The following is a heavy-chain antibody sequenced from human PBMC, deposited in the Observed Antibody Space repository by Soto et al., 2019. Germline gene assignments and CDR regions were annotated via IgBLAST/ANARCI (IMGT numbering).Heavy chain of an antibody. CDR2: IKSKTDGGTT. V-gene: IGHV3-15*01. D-gene: IGHD3-3*01. CDR3: TTATRIPFSFFDY. Sequence: EVQLVESGGGLVKPGGSLRLSCAASGFTFSNAWMSWVRQAPGKGLEWVGRIKSKTDGGTTDYAAPVKGRFTISRDDSKNTLYLQMNSLKTEDTAVYYCTTATRIPFSFFDYWGQGTLVTVSS. CDR1: GFTFSNAW. J-gene: IGHJ4*02.